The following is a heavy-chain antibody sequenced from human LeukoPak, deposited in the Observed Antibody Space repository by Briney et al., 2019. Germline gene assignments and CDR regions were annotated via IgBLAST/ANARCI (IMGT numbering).Heavy chain of an antibody. D-gene: IGHD3-22*01. J-gene: IGHJ4*02. V-gene: IGHV3-30*04. Sequence: PGRSLRLSCAASGFTFSSYAMHWVRQAPGKGLEWVAVISYDGSNKYYADSVKGRFTISRDNSKNALYLQMNSLRAEDTAAYYCARDRNYYDSSGYYSVAALDYWGQGTLVTVSS. CDR1: GFTFSSYA. CDR2: ISYDGSNK. CDR3: ARDRNYYDSSGYYSVAALDY.